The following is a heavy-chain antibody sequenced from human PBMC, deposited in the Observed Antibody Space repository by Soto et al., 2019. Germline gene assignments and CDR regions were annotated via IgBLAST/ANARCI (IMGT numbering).Heavy chain of an antibody. J-gene: IGHJ4*02. V-gene: IGHV1-2*04. CDR3: ARGGIAAYREPIDY. CDR2: INPNSGGT. D-gene: IGHD6-13*01. CDR1: GYTFTGYY. Sequence: GASVKVSCKASGYTFTGYYMHWVRQAPGQGLEWMGWINPNSGGTNYAQKFQGWVTMTRDTSISTAYMELSRLRSDDTAVYYCARGGIAAYREPIDYWGQGPLVTVST.